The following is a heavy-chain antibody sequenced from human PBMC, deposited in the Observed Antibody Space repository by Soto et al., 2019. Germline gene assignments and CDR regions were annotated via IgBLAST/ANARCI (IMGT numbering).Heavy chain of an antibody. CDR3: ARASRYYWNYMMY. D-gene: IGHD1-7*01. V-gene: IGHV1-18*01. J-gene: IGHJ4*01. CDR1: GYTFSNDG. CDR2: VSAYNGNT. Sequence: QVQLVQSGAEVKKPGASVKVSCKASGYTFSNDGITWVRQAPGQGLEWMGWVSAYNGNTNYAQNFKGRVTMTTDTSTSTAYMEVRSLRYDDTAVYFCARASRYYWNYMMYWGHGTQVTVSS.